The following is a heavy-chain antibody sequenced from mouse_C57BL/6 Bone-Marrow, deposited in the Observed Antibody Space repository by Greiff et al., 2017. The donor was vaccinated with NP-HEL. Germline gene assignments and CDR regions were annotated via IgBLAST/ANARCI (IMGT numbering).Heavy chain of an antibody. CDR3: ARRNYYGSSYVLFDY. CDR1: GYTFTSYG. Sequence: QVQLQQSGAELARPGASVKLSCKASGYTFTSYGISWVKQRTGQGLEWIGEIYPRSGNTYYNEKFKGKATLTADKSSSTAYMELRSLTSEDSAVYFCARRNYYGSSYVLFDYWGQGTTLTVSS. V-gene: IGHV1-81*01. CDR2: IYPRSGNT. D-gene: IGHD1-1*01. J-gene: IGHJ2*01.